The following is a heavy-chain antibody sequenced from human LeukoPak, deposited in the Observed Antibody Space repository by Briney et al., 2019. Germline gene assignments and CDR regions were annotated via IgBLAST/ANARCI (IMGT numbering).Heavy chain of an antibody. V-gene: IGHV3-74*01. CDR2: INTDGSST. J-gene: IGHJ2*01. CDR3: ARASYRDGDYVKVVPDWYFDL. CDR1: GFTFSSYW. D-gene: IGHD4-17*01. Sequence: GGSLRLPCAASGFTFSSYWMHWVRQAPGKGLVWVSRINTDGSSTNYADSVKGRFTISRDNANNTLYLQMNSLRAEDTAVYYCARASYRDGDYVKVVPDWYFDLWGRGTLVTVSS.